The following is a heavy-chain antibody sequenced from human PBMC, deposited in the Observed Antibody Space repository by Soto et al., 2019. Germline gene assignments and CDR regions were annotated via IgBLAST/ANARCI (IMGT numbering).Heavy chain of an antibody. CDR1: GYTFTSYG. CDR3: ARVASSGWPYTHPPDY. Sequence: GASVKVSCKASGYTFTSYGISWVRQAPGQGLEWMGWVSAYNGNTNYAQKLQGRVTMTTDTSTSTAYMELRSLRSDDTAVFYCARVASSGWPYTHPPDYWGQGTLVTVSS. V-gene: IGHV1-18*01. J-gene: IGHJ4*02. D-gene: IGHD6-19*01. CDR2: VSAYNGNT.